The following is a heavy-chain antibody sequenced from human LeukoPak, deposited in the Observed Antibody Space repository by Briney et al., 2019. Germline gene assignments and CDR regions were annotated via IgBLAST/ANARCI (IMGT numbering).Heavy chain of an antibody. Sequence: GESLKISCKGSGYTFTTYWIGWVRPMPGKGLEWVAIIYPRDSDTIYSPSFQGQVTISADKSINTAYLQWSSLKASDTAMYYCVRKNDGSNWFDPWGQGTLVTVSS. V-gene: IGHV5-51*01. CDR2: IYPRDSDT. CDR1: GYTFTTYW. J-gene: IGHJ5*02. D-gene: IGHD1-1*01. CDR3: VRKNDGSNWFDP.